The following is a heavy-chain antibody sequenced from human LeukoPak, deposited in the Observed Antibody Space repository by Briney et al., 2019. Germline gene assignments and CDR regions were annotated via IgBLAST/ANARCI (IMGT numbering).Heavy chain of an antibody. J-gene: IGHJ4*02. V-gene: IGHV3-74*01. Sequence: PGGSLRLSCAASGFTFSNYWVHWVRQAPGKGLVWVSRINPDGSTINYADSVKGRFTISRDNSKNTLYLQMNSLRDEDTAVYYCARYLILDYWGQGTLVTVSS. CDR2: INPDGSTI. D-gene: IGHD2-21*01. CDR1: GFTFSNYW. CDR3: ARYLILDY.